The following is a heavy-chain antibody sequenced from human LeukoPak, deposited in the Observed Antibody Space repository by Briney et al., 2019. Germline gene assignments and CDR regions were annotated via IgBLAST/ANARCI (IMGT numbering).Heavy chain of an antibody. CDR1: GGSISSYY. CDR3: ARGTLYGGNSDY. Sequence: PSETLSLTCTVSGGSISSYYWSWLRQPPGKGLEWIGYIYYSGSPTYNPSPKSRVTISVDTSKNQFSLKLSSVTAADTAVYYCARGTLYGGNSDYWGQGTLVTVSS. D-gene: IGHD4-23*01. V-gene: IGHV4-59*01. J-gene: IGHJ4*02. CDR2: IYYSGSP.